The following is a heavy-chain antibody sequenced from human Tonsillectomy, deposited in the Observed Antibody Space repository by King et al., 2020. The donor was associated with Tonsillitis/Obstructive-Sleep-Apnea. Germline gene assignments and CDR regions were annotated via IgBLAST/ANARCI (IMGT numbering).Heavy chain of an antibody. CDR2: IYRNGNT. D-gene: IGHD2/OR15-2a*01. J-gene: IGHJ4*02. CDR1: GFTVSSNY. CDR3: ATSNIAFDY. V-gene: IGHV3-66*01. Sequence: VQLVESGGGLVQPGGSLRLSCAASGFTVSSNYITWIRQAPGKGLEWVSVIYRNGNTYYADSVKGRFTISRDTSKNTLYLQMNSLRVEDTAVYYCATSNIAFDYWGQETLVTVSS.